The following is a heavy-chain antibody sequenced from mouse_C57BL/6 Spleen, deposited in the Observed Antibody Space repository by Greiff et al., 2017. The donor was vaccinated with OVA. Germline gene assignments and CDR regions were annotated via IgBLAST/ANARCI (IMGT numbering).Heavy chain of an antibody. V-gene: IGHV1-55*01. D-gene: IGHD2-4*01. CDR3: ARDEEDYDYDRFAY. J-gene: IGHJ3*01. CDR2: IYPGGGST. Sequence: QVQLQQPGAELVKPGASVKLSCKASGYTFTSYWITWVKQRPGQGLEWIGDIYPGGGSTNYNEKFKSKATLTVDTSSSTAYMQLSSLTSEDSAVYDYARDEEDYDYDRFAYWGQGTMVTVSA. CDR1: GYTFTSYW.